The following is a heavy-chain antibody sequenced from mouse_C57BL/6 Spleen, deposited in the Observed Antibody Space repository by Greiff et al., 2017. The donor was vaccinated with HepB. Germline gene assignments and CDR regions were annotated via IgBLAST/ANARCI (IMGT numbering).Heavy chain of an antibody. CDR3: ARSGGSSSMDY. CDR1: GYTFTSYW. J-gene: IGHJ4*01. CDR2: IHPNSGST. D-gene: IGHD1-1*01. V-gene: IGHV1-64*01. Sequence: VQLQQPGAELVKPGASVKLSCKASGYTFTSYWMHWVKQRPGQGLEWIGMIHPNSGSTNYNEKFKSKATLTVDKSSSTAYMQLSSLTSEDSAVYYCARSGGSSSMDYWGQGTSVTVSS.